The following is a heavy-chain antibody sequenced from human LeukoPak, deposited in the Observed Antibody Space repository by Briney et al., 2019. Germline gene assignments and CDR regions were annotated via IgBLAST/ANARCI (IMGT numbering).Heavy chain of an antibody. D-gene: IGHD6-13*01. J-gene: IGHJ4*02. V-gene: IGHV4-39*07. CDR1: GGSISSTGSF. CDR3: ARDLIAALDY. CDR2: IYSGGIT. Sequence: PSETLSLTCTVSGGSISSTGSFWGWIRQPPGKGLEWIGSIYSGGITYYNPSLKSRVTISVDTSKNQFSLKLSSVTAADTAVYYCARDLIAALDYWGQGTLVTVSS.